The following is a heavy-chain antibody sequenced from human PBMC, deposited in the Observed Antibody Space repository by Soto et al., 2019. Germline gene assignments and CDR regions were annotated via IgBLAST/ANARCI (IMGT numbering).Heavy chain of an antibody. CDR2: INHSGST. D-gene: IGHD3-3*01. CDR1: GGSFSGYY. V-gene: IGHV4-34*01. J-gene: IGHJ6*03. Sequence: SETLSLTCAVYGGSFSGYYWSWIRQPPGKGLEWIGEINHSGSTNYNPSLKSRVPISVDTSKNQFSLKLSSVTAADTAVYYCARVVTIFGVVIIGRYYYMDVWGKGTTVTVSS. CDR3: ARVVTIFGVVIIGRYYYMDV.